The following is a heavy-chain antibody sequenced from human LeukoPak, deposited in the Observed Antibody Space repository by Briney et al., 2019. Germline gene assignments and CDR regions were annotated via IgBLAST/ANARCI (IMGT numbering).Heavy chain of an antibody. Sequence: PSETLSLTCTVSGGSISSYYWSWIRQPPGKGLEWIGYIYYSGSTNYNPSLKSRVTISVDTSKNQFSPKLSSVTAADTAVYYCARAVSSSWYYFDYWGQGTLVTVSS. J-gene: IGHJ4*02. CDR1: GGSISSYY. V-gene: IGHV4-59*01. CDR2: IYYSGST. D-gene: IGHD6-13*01. CDR3: ARAVSSSWYYFDY.